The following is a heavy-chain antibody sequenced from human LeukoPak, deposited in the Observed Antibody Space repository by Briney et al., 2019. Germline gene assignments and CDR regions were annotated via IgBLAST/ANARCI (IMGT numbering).Heavy chain of an antibody. CDR3: AREWDYHSSGYYYYY. J-gene: IGHJ4*02. Sequence: GASVKVSCTASGGTFNSYTISWVRQAPGQGLEWMGGIIPIFGTANYAQNFQGRVTITADESTSTAYMELSSLRSEDTAVYYCAREWDYHSSGYYYYYWGQGTLVTVSS. CDR2: IIPIFGTA. D-gene: IGHD3-22*01. CDR1: GGTFNSYT. V-gene: IGHV1-69*13.